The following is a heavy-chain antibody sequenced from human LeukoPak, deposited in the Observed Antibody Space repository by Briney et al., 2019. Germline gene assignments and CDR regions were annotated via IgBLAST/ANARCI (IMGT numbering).Heavy chain of an antibody. CDR3: ATQSSGCPYH. J-gene: IGHJ5*02. CDR2: INSDGSST. D-gene: IGHD6-19*01. Sequence: GGSLRLSCAASGFTFSSYWKHWVRQAPGKGLVWVSRINSDGSSTTYVDSVKGRFTISRDNAKNTLYLQMNSLRAEDTAVYYCATQSSGCPYHWGQGTLVTVSS. V-gene: IGHV3-74*01. CDR1: GFTFSSYW.